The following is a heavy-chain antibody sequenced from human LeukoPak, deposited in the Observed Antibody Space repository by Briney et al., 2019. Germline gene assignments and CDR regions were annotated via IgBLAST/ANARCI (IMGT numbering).Heavy chain of an antibody. J-gene: IGHJ6*03. CDR1: GFNYSSYT. D-gene: IGHD3-3*01. V-gene: IGHV3-48*01. CDR2: ISASRGIT. CDR3: VRGSLASGVVVYYYYYLDV. Sequence: GGSLRLSCAASGFNYSSYTMNWVRQAPGMGLEWLSYISASRGITYYADSVKGRFAISRDNAKNSLYLQMNSLRAEDTAVYYCVRGSLASGVVVYYYYYLDVWGKGTTVTVSS.